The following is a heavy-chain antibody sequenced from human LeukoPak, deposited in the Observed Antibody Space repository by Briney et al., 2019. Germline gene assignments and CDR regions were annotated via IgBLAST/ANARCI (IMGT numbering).Heavy chain of an antibody. V-gene: IGHV7-4-1*02. CDR1: GSTFTSYA. CDR3: ARWDYDSSGYALYYFDY. CDR2: INTYTGNP. J-gene: IGHJ4*02. Sequence: ASVKVSCKASGSTFTSYAMNWVRQAPGQGLEWMGWINTYTGNPTYAQGFTGRFVFSLDTSVSTAYLQISSLKAEDTAVYYCARWDYDSSGYALYYFDYWGQGTLVTVSS. D-gene: IGHD3-22*01.